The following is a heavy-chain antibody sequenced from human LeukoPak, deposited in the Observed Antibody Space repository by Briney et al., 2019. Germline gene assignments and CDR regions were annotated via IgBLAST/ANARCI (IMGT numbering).Heavy chain of an antibody. Sequence: SETLSLTCTVTGGSISSISYYWGWIRQSPGKGLEWIGSIYYSGSTYFNPSLKNRVTISVDTSNNHFSLKLSSVTAADTAVYYCARGTLGGADGFDYWGQGTLVTVSS. J-gene: IGHJ4*02. D-gene: IGHD1-26*01. CDR1: GGSISSISYY. CDR2: IYYSGST. V-gene: IGHV4-39*02. CDR3: ARGTLGGADGFDY.